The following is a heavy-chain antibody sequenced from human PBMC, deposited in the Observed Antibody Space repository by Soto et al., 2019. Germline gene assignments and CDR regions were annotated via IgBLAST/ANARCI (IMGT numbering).Heavy chain of an antibody. CDR2: IYYSGST. Sequence: PSETLSLTCTVSGGSISSSSYYWGWIRQPPGKGLEWIGSIYYSGSTYYNPSLKSRVTISVDTSKNQFSLKLSSVTAADTAVYYCAGHYDYDSSGYYPFIDYWGQGTLVTVSS. D-gene: IGHD3-22*01. J-gene: IGHJ4*02. V-gene: IGHV4-39*01. CDR3: AGHYDYDSSGYYPFIDY. CDR1: GGSISSSSYY.